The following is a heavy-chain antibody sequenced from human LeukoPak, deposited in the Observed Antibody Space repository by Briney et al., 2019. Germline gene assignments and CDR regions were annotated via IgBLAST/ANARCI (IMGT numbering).Heavy chain of an antibody. CDR3: ARGGSSGWRTPNDDY. CDR1: GGTFSSYA. CDR2: IIPIFGTA. D-gene: IGHD6-19*01. V-gene: IGHV1-69*06. J-gene: IGHJ4*02. Sequence: ASVKVSCKASGGTFSSYAISWVRQAPGQGLEWMGGIIPIFGTANYAQKFQGRVTITADKSTSTAYMELSSLRSEGTAVYYCARGGSSGWRTPNDDYWGRGTLVTVSS.